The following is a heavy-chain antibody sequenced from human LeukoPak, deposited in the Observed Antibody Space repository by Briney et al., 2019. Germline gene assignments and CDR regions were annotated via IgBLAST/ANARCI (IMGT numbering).Heavy chain of an antibody. D-gene: IGHD1-14*01. J-gene: IGHJ5*02. CDR1: GGSISSGGYY. CDR3: PRDLEKDGHHVRWFHP. Sequence: SETLSLTCTVSGGSISSGGYYWSWIRQHPGKGLEWIGYIYYSGSTYYNPSLKSRVTISVDTSKNQFSLKLSSVTAADTAVYYCPRDLEKDGHHVRWFHPWGPGTLVPVPP. V-gene: IGHV4-31*03. CDR2: IYYSGST.